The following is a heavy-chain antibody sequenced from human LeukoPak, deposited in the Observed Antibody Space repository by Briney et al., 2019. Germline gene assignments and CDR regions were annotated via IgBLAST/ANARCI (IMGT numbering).Heavy chain of an antibody. V-gene: IGHV3-30*02. CDR3: AKDSLGTRTVTLDY. D-gene: IGHD4-17*01. J-gene: IGHJ4*02. CDR2: MRNDGNNK. CDR1: GFTFSSYD. Sequence: GGSLRLSCAASGFTFSSYDMHWVRQAPGKGLEWVAFMRNDGNNKYYAHSVKGRFAISRDNSKNTLFLQMNSLRPEDTAVYYCAKDSLGTRTVTLDYWGQGTLVTVSS.